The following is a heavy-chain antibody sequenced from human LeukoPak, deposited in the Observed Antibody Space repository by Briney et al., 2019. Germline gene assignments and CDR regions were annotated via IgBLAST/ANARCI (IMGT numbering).Heavy chain of an antibody. CDR2: IFHSGST. D-gene: IGHD3-22*01. J-gene: IGHJ4*02. V-gene: IGHV4-38-2*02. Sequence: SDTLSLTCTVSHFSITSGHHWGWIRQPPGKGLEWIASIFHSGSTYYNPSIKSRVTISVDTSKNQFSLKLSSVTAADTAVYYCARGPTSDIFDSSGYYYDYWGQGTLVTVSS. CDR1: HFSITSGHH. CDR3: ARGPTSDIFDSSGYYYDY.